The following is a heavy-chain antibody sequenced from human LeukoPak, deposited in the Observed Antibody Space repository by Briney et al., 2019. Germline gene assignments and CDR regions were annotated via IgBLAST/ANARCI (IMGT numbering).Heavy chain of an antibody. J-gene: IGHJ4*02. CDR1: GFAFNRFA. V-gene: IGHV3-23*01. CDR2: ISGGGSDR. Sequence: TGGSLRLSCAASGFAFNRFAMSWVRQAPGKGLEWVSSISGGGSDRYFADSVKGRLIISRDNSENTVFLQLDGLRAEDTAVYYCARGRGVAVPAAFPYWGQGTVVTVSS. D-gene: IGHD2-2*01. CDR3: ARGRGVAVPAAFPY.